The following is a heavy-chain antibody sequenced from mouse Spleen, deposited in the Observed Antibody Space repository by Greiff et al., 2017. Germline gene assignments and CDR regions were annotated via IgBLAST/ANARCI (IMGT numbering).Heavy chain of an antibody. D-gene: IGHD2-1*01. Sequence: EVQLQQSGPELVKPGASVKISCKASGYSFTGYYMNWVKQSPEKSLEWIGEINPSTGGTTYNQKFKAKATLTVDKSSSTAYMQLKSLTSEDSAVYYCARGVGNLAWFAYWGQGTLVTVSA. CDR1: GYSFTGYY. J-gene: IGHJ3*01. CDR2: INPSTGGT. CDR3: ARGVGNLAWFAY. V-gene: IGHV1-42*01.